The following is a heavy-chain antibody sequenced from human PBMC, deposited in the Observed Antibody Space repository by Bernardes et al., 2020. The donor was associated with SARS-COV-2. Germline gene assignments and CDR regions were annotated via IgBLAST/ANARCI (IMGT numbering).Heavy chain of an antibody. J-gene: IGHJ2*01. D-gene: IGHD3-3*01. CDR2: IYYTGRT. V-gene: IGHV4-39*01. CDR3: ARLSDYNFWTGTDGYFDL. CDR1: GASITNANYY. Sequence: SETLSLTCTVSGASITNANYYWVWIRQPPGKGLEWFGNIYYTGRTYYNPSLKGRVTMSVDTSKNRFSLRLSSVTAADTAVYYCARLSDYNFWTGTDGYFDLWGRGTLVTVSS.